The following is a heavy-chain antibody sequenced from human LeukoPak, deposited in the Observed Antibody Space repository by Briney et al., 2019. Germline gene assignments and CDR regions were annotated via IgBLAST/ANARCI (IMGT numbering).Heavy chain of an antibody. D-gene: IGHD5-12*01. Sequence: ASVKVSCTASGYTFTGYYMHWVRQAPGQGLEWMGWINPNSGGTNYAQNFQGRVTMTRDTSISTAYMELTSLTSDDTAVYYCARDLPKTGYVGALDFWGQGTMAIVSS. CDR2: INPNSGGT. V-gene: IGHV1-2*02. CDR1: GYTFTGYY. J-gene: IGHJ3*01. CDR3: ARDLPKTGYVGALDF.